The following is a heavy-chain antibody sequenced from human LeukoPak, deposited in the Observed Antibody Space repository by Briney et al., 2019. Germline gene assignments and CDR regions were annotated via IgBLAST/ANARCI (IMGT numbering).Heavy chain of an antibody. CDR3: ARDLEGIYYDFWSGYSPNAFDI. CDR2: IKQDGSGK. J-gene: IGHJ3*02. V-gene: IGHV3-7*03. D-gene: IGHD3-3*01. Sequence: GGSLRLSCAASGFTFSSYWMSWVRQAPGKGLEWVANIKQDGSGKYYVDSVKGRFTISRDNAKNSLYLQMNSLRAEDTAVYYCARDLEGIYYDFWSGYSPNAFDIWGQGTMVTVSS. CDR1: GFTFSSYW.